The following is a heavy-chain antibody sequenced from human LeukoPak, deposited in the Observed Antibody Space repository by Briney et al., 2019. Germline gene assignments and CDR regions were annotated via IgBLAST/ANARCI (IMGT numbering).Heavy chain of an antibody. CDR3: ARDKGGSYYDAFDI. V-gene: IGHV4-59*01. CDR2: IYYSGST. D-gene: IGHD1-26*01. CDR1: GGSISSYY. J-gene: IGHJ3*02. Sequence: SETLSLTCTVSGGSISSYYWSWIRQPPGKGPEWIGYIYYSGSTNYNPSLKSRVTIAVDTSKNQFSLKLSSVTAADTAVYYCARDKGGSYYDAFDIWGQGTMVTVSS.